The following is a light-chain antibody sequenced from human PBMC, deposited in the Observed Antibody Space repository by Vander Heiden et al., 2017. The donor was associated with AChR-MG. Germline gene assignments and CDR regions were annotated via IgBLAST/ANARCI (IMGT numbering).Light chain of an antibody. CDR2: DAS. V-gene: IGKV3-15*01. CDR3: QQYNNWPRS. Sequence: IAMPQSPFTLSVSPADRATLTRVRSQTASSNLAWYQHKPGQAPRLLIYDASTRATGIPARFSGSGSGTEFTLTISRLQSEDFVVYYCQQYNNWPRSFGQGTKLEIK. J-gene: IGKJ2*01. CDR1: QTASSN.